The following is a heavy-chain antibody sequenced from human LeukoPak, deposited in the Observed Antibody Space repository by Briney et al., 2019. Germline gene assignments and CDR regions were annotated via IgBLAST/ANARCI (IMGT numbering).Heavy chain of an antibody. D-gene: IGHD3-22*01. V-gene: IGHV4-34*01. CDR2: INHSGST. CDR3: ARGDFHYYDSSGYSPGYYYYYGMDV. J-gene: IGHJ6*02. Sequence: KPSETLSLTCVVYGGSFSGYYWSWIRQPPGKGLEWIGEINHSGSTNYNPSLKSRVTISVDTSKNQFSLKLSSVTAADTAVYYCARGDFHYYDSSGYSPGYYYYYGMDVWGQGTTVTVSS. CDR1: GGSFSGYY.